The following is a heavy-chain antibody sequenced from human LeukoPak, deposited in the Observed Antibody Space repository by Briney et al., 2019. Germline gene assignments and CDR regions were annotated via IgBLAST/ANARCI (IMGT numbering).Heavy chain of an antibody. CDR2: INPNSGGN. CDR1: GYTFTGYY. J-gene: IGHJ4*02. CDR3: ARSVKEGYCSSTSCPEFDY. V-gene: IGHV1-2*02. D-gene: IGHD2-2*01. Sequence: ASVKVSCKASGYTFTGYYMHWVRQAPGQGLEWMGWINPNSGGNNYAQKFQGRVTMTRDTSISTAYMELSRLRPDDTAVYYCARSVKEGYCSSTSCPEFDYWGQGTLVTVSS.